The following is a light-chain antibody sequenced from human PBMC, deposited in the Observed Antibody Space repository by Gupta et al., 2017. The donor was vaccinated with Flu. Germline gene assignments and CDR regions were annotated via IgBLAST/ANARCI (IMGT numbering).Light chain of an antibody. CDR3: KPSKSWPVK. CDR1: QSLVFSDGDSY. J-gene: IGKJ1*01. CDR2: KAS. Sequence: DDVLTQSPLSLPVTLGQSASISCRSSQSLVFSDGDSYVGWFHQRPGQPPRRLIYKASNRDSGVPDRISGRGSGTEFTLKISRVEAEDVGVDYCKPSKSWPVKFGQGNKGEI. V-gene: IGKV2-30*01.